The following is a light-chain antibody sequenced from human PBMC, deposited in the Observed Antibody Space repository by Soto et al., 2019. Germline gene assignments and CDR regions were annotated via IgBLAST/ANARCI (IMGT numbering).Light chain of an antibody. CDR3: QQYNNWPPIT. CDR1: QSVSSSN. CDR2: GAS. J-gene: IGKJ5*01. Sequence: EIVLTQSPGTLSLSPGERATLSCRASQSVSSSNLAWYQQKPGQAPRLLIYGASTRAPGIPARFSGSGSGTEFTLVISSLQSDDFAVYYCQQYNNWPPITFGQGTRLEIK. V-gene: IGKV3D-15*01.